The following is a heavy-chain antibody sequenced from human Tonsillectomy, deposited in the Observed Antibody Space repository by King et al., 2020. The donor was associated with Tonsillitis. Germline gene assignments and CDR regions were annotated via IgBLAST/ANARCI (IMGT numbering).Heavy chain of an antibody. CDR2: IYWYDDK. D-gene: IGHD2-2*01. CDR1: GFSLSTSGMS. CDR3: VYREVERGAFDI. Sequence: TLKESGLTLVKPPETVTLTCTFSGFSLSTSGMSVGWIRQPPGKALEWLALIYWYDDKRYSPSLKSRLSITKDTSKNQVVLTMTNMDPVDTATYHCVYREVERGAFDIWGQGTTVTVSS. J-gene: IGHJ3*02. V-gene: IGHV2-5*01.